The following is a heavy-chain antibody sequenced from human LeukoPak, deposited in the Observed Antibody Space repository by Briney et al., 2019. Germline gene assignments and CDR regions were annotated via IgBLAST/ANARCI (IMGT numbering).Heavy chain of an antibody. CDR1: GDSVSSNSAA. J-gene: IGHJ4*02. CDR2: TYYRSKWYN. CDR3: AREGLLWFGEFPYYFVY. V-gene: IGHV6-1*01. Sequence: SQTLSLTCAISGDSVSSNSAAWNCIRQSPSRGLEWLGRTYYRSKWYNDYAVSVKSRITINPDTSKNQFSLQLNSVTPEDTAVYYCAREGLLWFGEFPYYFVYWGQGTRVTVSS. D-gene: IGHD3-10*01.